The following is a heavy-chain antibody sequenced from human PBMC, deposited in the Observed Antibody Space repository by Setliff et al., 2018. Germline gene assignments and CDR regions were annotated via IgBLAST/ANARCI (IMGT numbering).Heavy chain of an antibody. CDR3: ARVKAPALYYYMDV. Sequence: GASVKVCCKASGYTFTGYYMHWVRQAPGQGLEWRGRINPNSGGTNYAQKFQGRVTMTRDTSTSTAYMELSRLRSDDTAVYYCARVKAPALYYYMDVWDKGTTFTVSS. J-gene: IGHJ6*03. V-gene: IGHV1-2*06. CDR2: INPNSGGT. CDR1: GYTFTGYY. D-gene: IGHD3-16*02.